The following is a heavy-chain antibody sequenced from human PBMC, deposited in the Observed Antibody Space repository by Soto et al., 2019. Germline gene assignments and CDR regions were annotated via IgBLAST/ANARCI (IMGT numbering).Heavy chain of an antibody. D-gene: IGHD2-15*01. CDR1: GFTFSSYS. CDR3: ARCRAEDIVVVVAACYFDY. Sequence: GGSLRLSCAASGFTFSSYSMNWVRQAPGKGLEWVSYISSSSSTIYYADSVKGRFTISRDNAKNSLYLKMNSLRAEDTAVYYCARCRAEDIVVVVAACYFDYWGQGTLVTVSS. V-gene: IGHV3-48*01. J-gene: IGHJ4*02. CDR2: ISSSSSTI.